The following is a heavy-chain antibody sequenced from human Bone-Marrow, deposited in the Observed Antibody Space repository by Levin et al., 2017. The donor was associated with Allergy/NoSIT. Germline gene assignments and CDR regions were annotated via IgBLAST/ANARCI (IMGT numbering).Heavy chain of an antibody. CDR3: ARVLAGFDGSAIAYDY. Sequence: PSETLSLTCTVSGASIRSGAYYWSWVRQPPGQGLEWIGYIYYNGSTYFNPSLKSRVSISVDTSKNQFSLKLSSVTAADTADYYCARVLAGFDGSAIAYDYWGRGSLVTVSS. J-gene: IGHJ4*02. D-gene: IGHD3-10*01. CDR1: GASIRSGAYY. CDR2: IYYNGST. V-gene: IGHV4-31*03.